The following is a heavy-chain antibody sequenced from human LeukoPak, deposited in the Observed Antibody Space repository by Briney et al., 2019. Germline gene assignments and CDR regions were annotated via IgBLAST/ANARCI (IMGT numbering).Heavy chain of an antibody. Sequence: SETLSLTCAVYGGSFSGYYWSWIRQPPGKGLEWIGEINHSGSTNYNPSLKGRVTISVDTSKNQFSLKLSSVTAADTAVHYCARGGGWRRHYYDSSGYSQENWFDPWGQGTLVTVSS. J-gene: IGHJ5*02. V-gene: IGHV4-34*01. D-gene: IGHD3-22*01. CDR1: GGSFSGYY. CDR3: ARGGGWRRHYYDSSGYSQENWFDP. CDR2: INHSGST.